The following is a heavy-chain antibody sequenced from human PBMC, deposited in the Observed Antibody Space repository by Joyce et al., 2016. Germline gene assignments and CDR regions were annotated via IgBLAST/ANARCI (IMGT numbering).Heavy chain of an antibody. Sequence: EVQLVESGGGLVQPGGSLRLSCAASGFTFSSYWRHWVRQAPGEGPVWVSRINSEESRTNYAYSVKGRFTRSRDNARNTLFLQMKNLGGEDTAVYYCARGFSEYLYIFDYWGQGSLVSVSS. V-gene: IGHV3-74*01. CDR3: ARGFSEYLYIFDY. J-gene: IGHJ4*02. CDR2: INSEESRT. D-gene: IGHD3-3*01. CDR1: GFTFSSYW.